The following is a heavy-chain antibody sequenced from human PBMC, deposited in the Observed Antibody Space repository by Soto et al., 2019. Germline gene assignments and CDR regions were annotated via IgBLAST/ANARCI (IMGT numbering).Heavy chain of an antibody. CDR2: IYYSGST. Sequence: PSETLSLTCTVSGGSISSGGYYWSWIRQHPGKGLEWIGYIYYSGSTYYNPSLKSRVTISVDTSKNQFSLKLSSVTAADTAVYYCAIGNYDSSFYAFDIWGQGTMVT. CDR3: AIGNYDSSFYAFDI. J-gene: IGHJ3*02. D-gene: IGHD3-22*01. V-gene: IGHV4-31*03. CDR1: GGSISSGGYY.